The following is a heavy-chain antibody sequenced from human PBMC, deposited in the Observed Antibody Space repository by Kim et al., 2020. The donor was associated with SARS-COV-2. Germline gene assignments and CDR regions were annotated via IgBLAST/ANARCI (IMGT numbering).Heavy chain of an antibody. CDR2: IYYSGST. D-gene: IGHD3-3*01. V-gene: IGHV4-31*03. CDR3: ARVAYYDFWSGYPREGACDY. J-gene: IGHJ4*02. CDR1: GGSISSGGYY. Sequence: SETLSLTCTVSGGSISSGGYYWSWIRQHPGKGLEWIGYIYYSGSTYYNPSLKSRVTISVDTSKNQFSLKLSSVTAADTAVYYCARVAYYDFWSGYPREGACDYWGQGTLVTVSS.